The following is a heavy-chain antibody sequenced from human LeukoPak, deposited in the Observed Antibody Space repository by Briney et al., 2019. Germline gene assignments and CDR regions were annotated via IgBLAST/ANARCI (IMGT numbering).Heavy chain of an antibody. Sequence: PGGSLRLSCAASGFTFSSYAMSWVRQAPGKGLEWVADINGSGGSKYYADSVKGRFTISRDNSKNTLYLQMNGVRAEDTAVYYGAKVEVNYFDYWGQGTLVTVSS. V-gene: IGHV3-23*01. D-gene: IGHD4-23*01. CDR1: GFTFSSYA. J-gene: IGHJ4*02. CDR2: INGSGGSK. CDR3: AKVEVNYFDY.